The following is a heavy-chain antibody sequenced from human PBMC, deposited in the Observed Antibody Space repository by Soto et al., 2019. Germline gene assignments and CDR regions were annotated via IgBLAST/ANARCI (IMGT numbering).Heavy chain of an antibody. D-gene: IGHD6-25*01. CDR2: INPILDST. Sequence: QEQVVQSGPAMKEPGSSVKVSCRASGIMSSGYGFSWVRQAPGQGLEWVGMINPILDSTHFAQNLEGRVSLSVDKSTDTAYLEVTSLRLEDTAIYFCATMKRARLDSWGRGTVVTVSS. V-gene: IGHV1-69*09. J-gene: IGHJ4*02. CDR1: GIMSSGYG. CDR3: ATMKRARLDS.